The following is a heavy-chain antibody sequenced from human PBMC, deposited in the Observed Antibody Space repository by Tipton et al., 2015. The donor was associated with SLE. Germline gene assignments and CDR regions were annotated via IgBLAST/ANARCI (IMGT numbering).Heavy chain of an antibody. Sequence: LRLSCTVSGYSISSGYYWGWIRQPPGKGLEWIGSIYHSGSTHYNPSLKSRVTISVDTSKNQFSLKLSSVTAADTAVYYCARHDGQWDAFDIWGQGTMVTVSS. J-gene: IGHJ3*02. CDR2: IYHSGST. CDR1: GYSISSGYY. V-gene: IGHV4-38-2*02. D-gene: IGHD6-19*01. CDR3: ARHDGQWDAFDI.